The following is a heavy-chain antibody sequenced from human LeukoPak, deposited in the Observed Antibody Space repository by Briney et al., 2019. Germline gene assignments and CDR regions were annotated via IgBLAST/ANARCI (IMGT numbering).Heavy chain of an antibody. J-gene: IGHJ4*02. Sequence: SETLSLTCTVSGYSISSGYYWGWIRQPPGKGLEWIGSIYHSGSTYYNPSLKSRVTISVDTSKNQFSLKLNSVTAADTAMYYCAKSGGYGLIDYWGQGTLVTVSS. V-gene: IGHV4-38-2*02. CDR3: AKSGGYGLIDY. CDR2: IYHSGST. CDR1: GYSISSGYY. D-gene: IGHD1-26*01.